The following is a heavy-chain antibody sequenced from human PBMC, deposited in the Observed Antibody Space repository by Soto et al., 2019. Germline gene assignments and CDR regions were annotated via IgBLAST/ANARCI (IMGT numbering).Heavy chain of an antibody. V-gene: IGHV1-69*06. Sequence: QVQLVQSGAEVKKPGSSAKVSCKASGGTFSSYAISWVRQAPGQGLEWMGGIIPIFGTANYAQKFQGRVTITADKSTSTAYRELSSLRSEDTAVYYCARVWLPPVGFDPWGQRTLVTVSS. CDR2: IIPIFGTA. CDR3: ARVWLPPVGFDP. CDR1: GGTFSSYA. J-gene: IGHJ5*02. D-gene: IGHD5-18*01.